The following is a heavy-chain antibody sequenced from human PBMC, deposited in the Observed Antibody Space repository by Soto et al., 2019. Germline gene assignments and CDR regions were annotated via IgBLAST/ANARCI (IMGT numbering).Heavy chain of an antibody. Sequence: EVQLLESGGILVHPGGTLRLSCAASGFTFSSYAMTWVRQAPGKGLEWVSAISGRGDSTYYADSVKGRFTISRDQSKNTQYLQMHSLRAEDTAVYFCAKERDNGADRYYFDDWCQGTLVTVSS. CDR3: AKERDNGADRYYFDD. V-gene: IGHV3-23*01. CDR2: ISGRGDST. D-gene: IGHD2-8*01. CDR1: GFTFSSYA. J-gene: IGHJ4*02.